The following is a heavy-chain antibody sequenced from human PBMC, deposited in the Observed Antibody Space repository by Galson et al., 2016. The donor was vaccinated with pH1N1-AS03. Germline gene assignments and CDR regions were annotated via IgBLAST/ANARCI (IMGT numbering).Heavy chain of an antibody. J-gene: IGHJ6*02. CDR2: IKQDGSDK. D-gene: IGHD6-19*01. CDR3: AKAVAGSLNLYYYYGADV. CDR1: GFPFSGYW. Sequence: SLRLSCAASGFPFSGYWMTWVRQAAGKGLEWVASIKQDGSDKHYVDSVKGRFTISKDNAKNSLYLQMNSLRPEDTAVYYCAKAVAGSLNLYYYYGADVWGRGTTVTVSS. V-gene: IGHV3-7*03.